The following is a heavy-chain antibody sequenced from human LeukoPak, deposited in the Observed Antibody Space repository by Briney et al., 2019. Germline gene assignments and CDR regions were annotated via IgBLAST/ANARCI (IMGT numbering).Heavy chain of an antibody. CDR3: ARAYDFWSGYYYHYYMDV. CDR2: IYYSGST. J-gene: IGHJ6*03. V-gene: IGHV4-39*07. D-gene: IGHD3-3*01. CDR1: GGSFTSSSYY. Sequence: SETLSLTCTVSGGSFTSSSYYWGWIRQPPGKGLEWIGSIYYSGSTYYNPSLKSRVTISVDTSKNQFSLKLSSVTAADTAVYYCARAYDFWSGYYYHYYMDVWGKGTTVTVSS.